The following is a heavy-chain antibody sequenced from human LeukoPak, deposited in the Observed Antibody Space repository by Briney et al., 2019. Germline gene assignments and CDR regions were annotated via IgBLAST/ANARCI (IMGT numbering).Heavy chain of an antibody. Sequence: QPGRSLRLSCAASGFTFSSYGMHWVRQAPGKGLEWVAVISYDGSSKYYADSVKGRFTISRDNSKNTLYLQMNSLRAEDTAVYYCAKSMGGYYFDYWGQGTLVTVSS. CDR3: AKSMGGYYFDY. V-gene: IGHV3-30*18. CDR1: GFTFSSYG. D-gene: IGHD3-16*01. J-gene: IGHJ4*02. CDR2: ISYDGSSK.